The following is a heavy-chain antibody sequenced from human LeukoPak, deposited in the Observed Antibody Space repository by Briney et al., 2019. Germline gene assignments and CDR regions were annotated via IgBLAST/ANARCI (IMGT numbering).Heavy chain of an antibody. CDR1: GGSISSYY. D-gene: IGHD6-13*01. J-gene: IGHJ4*02. Sequence: SETLSLTCTVSGGSISSYYWSWIRQPPGKGLEWIGYIYTSGSTNYNPSLKSRVTISVDTSKNQFSLKLSSVTAADTAVYYCARQEGTTAAGPPFDFWGQGTLVTVSS. CDR2: IYTSGST. V-gene: IGHV4-4*09. CDR3: ARQEGTTAAGPPFDF.